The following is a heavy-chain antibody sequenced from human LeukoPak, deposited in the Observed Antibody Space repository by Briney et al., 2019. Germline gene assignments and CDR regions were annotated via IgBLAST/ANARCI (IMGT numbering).Heavy chain of an antibody. Sequence: PGGSLRLSCAASGFTFSSYEMNWVRQAPGKGLEWVSYISSSGSTIYYADSVKGRFTISRDNAKNSLYLQMNSLRAEDTAVYYCARVWAYDFWSGSSTNFDYWGQGTLVTVS. CDR2: ISSSGSTI. D-gene: IGHD3-3*01. V-gene: IGHV3-48*03. CDR3: ARVWAYDFWSGSSTNFDY. CDR1: GFTFSSYE. J-gene: IGHJ4*02.